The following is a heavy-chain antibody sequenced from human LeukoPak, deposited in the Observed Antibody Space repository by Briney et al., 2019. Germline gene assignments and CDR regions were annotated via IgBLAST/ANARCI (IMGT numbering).Heavy chain of an antibody. V-gene: IGHV4-39*07. D-gene: IGHD6-13*01. CDR3: ARGTLAAAGTIAFDY. Sequence: WVRQPPGKGLEWIGSIYYSGSTYYNPSLKSRVTISVDTSKNQFSLKLSSVTAADTAVYYCARGTLAAAGTIAFDYWGQGTLVTVSS. J-gene: IGHJ4*02. CDR2: IYYSGST.